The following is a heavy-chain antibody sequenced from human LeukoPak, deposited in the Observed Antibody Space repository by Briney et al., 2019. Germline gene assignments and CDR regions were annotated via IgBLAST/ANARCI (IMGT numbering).Heavy chain of an antibody. Sequence: ASVKVSCKASGYTFTGYYMHWVRQAPGQGLEWMGWINPNSGGTNYAQKFQGRVTMTRDTSISTAYMELSRLGSDDTAVYYCARGPYYYDSSGLQGPFDPWGQGTLVTVSS. J-gene: IGHJ5*02. CDR2: INPNSGGT. D-gene: IGHD3-22*01. CDR3: ARGPYYYDSSGLQGPFDP. CDR1: GYTFTGYY. V-gene: IGHV1-2*02.